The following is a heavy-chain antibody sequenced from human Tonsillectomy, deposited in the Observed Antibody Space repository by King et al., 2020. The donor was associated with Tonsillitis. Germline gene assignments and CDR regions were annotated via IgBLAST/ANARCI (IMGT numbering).Heavy chain of an antibody. J-gene: IGHJ4*02. V-gene: IGHV3-11*06. CDR1: GFTFSDYY. D-gene: IGHD5-18*01. Sequence: VQLVESGGGLVWPGGSLRLSCAASGFTFSDYYINWVRQAPGKGLEWISYISGSSDDTNYADSVTGRFIIWRDNAKNTVYLHMNSLRAGDTAVYYCARDYHGVKGYGHWGQGTLVTVSS. CDR2: ISGSSDDT. CDR3: ARDYHGVKGYGH.